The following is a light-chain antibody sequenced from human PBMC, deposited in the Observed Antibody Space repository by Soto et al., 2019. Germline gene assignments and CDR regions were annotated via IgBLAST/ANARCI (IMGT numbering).Light chain of an antibody. CDR2: GAS. CDR3: QQSYNNPLT. J-gene: IGKJ4*01. Sequence: TQSPSSLSASVGDRVTITFRASQSISSYLNWYQQKPGKAPKLLIYGASSLQSGVPSRFSGSGSGTDFTLTISSLQPEDFATYYCQQSYNNPLTFGGGTKVDIK. V-gene: IGKV1-39*01. CDR1: QSISSY.